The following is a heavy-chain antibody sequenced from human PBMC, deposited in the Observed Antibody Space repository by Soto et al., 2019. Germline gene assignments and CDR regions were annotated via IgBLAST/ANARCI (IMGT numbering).Heavy chain of an antibody. V-gene: IGHV3-48*02. Sequence: GGSLRLSCAASGFTFSSYAMNWVRQAPGKGLECVSYISSGSNNIYYADSVKGRFTISRDNAKNSLYLQLNSLRDEDTAVYYCARADFSMKYWGQGTLVTVSS. J-gene: IGHJ4*02. CDR2: ISSGSNNI. CDR1: GFTFSSYA. CDR3: ARADFSMKY. D-gene: IGHD3-3*01.